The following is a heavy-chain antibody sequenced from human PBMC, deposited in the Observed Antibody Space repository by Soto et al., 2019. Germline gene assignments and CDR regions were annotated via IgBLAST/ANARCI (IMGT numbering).Heavy chain of an antibody. J-gene: IGHJ4*02. CDR2: IYYSGST. D-gene: IGHD3-3*01. V-gene: IGHV4-59*01. CDR1: GGSISSYY. CDR3: ARGTTIFGVVNHFDY. Sequence: PSETLSLTCTVSGGSISSYYWSWIRQPPGKGLEWIGYIYYSGSTNYNPSLKSRVTISVETSKNQFSLKLSSVTAADTAVYYCARGTTIFGVVNHFDYWGQGTLVTVSS.